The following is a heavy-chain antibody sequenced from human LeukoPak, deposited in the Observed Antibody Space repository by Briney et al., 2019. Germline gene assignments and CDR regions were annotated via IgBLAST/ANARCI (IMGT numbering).Heavy chain of an antibody. J-gene: IGHJ4*02. Sequence: TSETLSLTCAVYGGSFSGYYWSWIRQPPGKGLEWIGEISHSGSTNYNPSLKSRVTISVDTSKNQFSLKLSSVTAADTAVYYCARGVSGSYFGYLDYWGQGTLVTVSS. D-gene: IGHD1-26*01. V-gene: IGHV4-34*01. CDR2: ISHSGST. CDR1: GGSFSGYY. CDR3: ARGVSGSYFGYLDY.